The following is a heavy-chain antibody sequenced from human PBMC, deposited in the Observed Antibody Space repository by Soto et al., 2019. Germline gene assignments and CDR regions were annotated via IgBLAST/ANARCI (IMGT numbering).Heavy chain of an antibody. D-gene: IGHD6-13*01. CDR1: GYTFTGYY. CDR3: ARGYSSSWYVPFDY. J-gene: IGHJ4*02. CDR2: INPNSGGT. V-gene: IGHV1-2*04. Sequence: ASVKVSCKASGYTFTGYYMHWVRQAPGQGLEWMGWINPNSGGTNYAQKFQGWVTMTRDTSISTAYMELSRLRSDDTAVYYCARGYSSSWYVPFDYWGQGTLVTVSS.